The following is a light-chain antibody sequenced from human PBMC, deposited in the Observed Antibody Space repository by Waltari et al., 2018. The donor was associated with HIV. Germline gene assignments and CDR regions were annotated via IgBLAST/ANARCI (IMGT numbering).Light chain of an antibody. V-gene: IGLV1-47*01. Sequence: YVYWYQQLPGTAPKLLIYRNNQRPSGVPDRFSGSKSGTSASLAISGLRSEDEADYYCAAWDGSHVVFGGGTKLTVL. CDR3: AAWDGSHVV. CDR2: RNN. J-gene: IGLJ2*01. CDR1: Y.